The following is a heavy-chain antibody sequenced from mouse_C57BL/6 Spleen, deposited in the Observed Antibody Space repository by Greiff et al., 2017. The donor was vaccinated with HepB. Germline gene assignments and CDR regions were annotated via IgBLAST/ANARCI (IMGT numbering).Heavy chain of an antibody. V-gene: IGHV1-82*01. CDR2: IYPGDGDT. CDR1: GYAFSSSW. Sequence: VQLQQSGPELVKPGASVKISCKASGYAFSSSWMNWVKQRPGKGLEWIGRIYPGDGDTNYNGKFKGNATLTADKSSSTAYMQLSSLTSEDSAVYFCASTTVVARDAMDYWGQRTSVTVSS. J-gene: IGHJ4*01. D-gene: IGHD1-1*01. CDR3: ASTTVVARDAMDY.